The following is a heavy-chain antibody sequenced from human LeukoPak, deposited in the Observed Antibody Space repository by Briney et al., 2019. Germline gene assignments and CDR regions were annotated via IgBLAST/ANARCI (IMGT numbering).Heavy chain of an antibody. D-gene: IGHD3-3*01. V-gene: IGHV3-23*01. CDR3: AKSWKDFGVSIMPDGFNN. CDR2: ISGRDSNT. CDR1: GFTFSSFG. Sequence: GGSLRLSCAASGFTFSSFGMSWVRQAPGRGLEWVSAISGRDSNTYYADFVEGRFTISRDKSKDTLYLQMNSLRADDTAVYYCAKSWKDFGVSIMPDGFNNWGQGTLVTLSS. J-gene: IGHJ4*02.